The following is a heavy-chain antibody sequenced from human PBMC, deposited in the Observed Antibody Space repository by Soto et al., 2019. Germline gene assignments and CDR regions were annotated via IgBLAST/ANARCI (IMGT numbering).Heavy chain of an antibody. CDR1: GFTFSSYA. J-gene: IGHJ3*02. CDR3: AKGASYFWIGYYSHDAFHI. CDR2: ISGSGGST. V-gene: IGHV3-23*01. D-gene: IGHD3-3*01. Sequence: GGSLRLSCAASGFTFSSYAMSWVRQAPGKGLEWVSAISGSGGSTYYADSVKGRFTISRDNSKNTLYLQMNSLRAEDTAVYYCAKGASYFWIGYYSHDAFHIWGQGTIVTLSS.